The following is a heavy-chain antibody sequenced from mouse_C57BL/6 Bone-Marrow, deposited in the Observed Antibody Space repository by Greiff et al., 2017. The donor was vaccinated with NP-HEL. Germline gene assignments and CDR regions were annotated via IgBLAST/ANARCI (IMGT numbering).Heavy chain of an antibody. CDR3: ARRSWYDAMDY. CDR2: IRNKANGYTT. V-gene: IGHV7-3*01. Sequence: DVMLVESGGGLVQPGGSLSLSCAASGFTFTDYYMSWVRQPPGKALEWLGFIRNKANGYTTEYSASVKGRFTISRDNSQSILYLQMNALRAEDSATYYCARRSWYDAMDYWSQGTSVTVSS. CDR1: GFTFTDYY. J-gene: IGHJ4*01.